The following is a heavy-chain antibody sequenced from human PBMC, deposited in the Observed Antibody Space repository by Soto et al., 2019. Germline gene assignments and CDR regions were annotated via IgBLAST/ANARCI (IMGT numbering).Heavy chain of an antibody. D-gene: IGHD6-25*01. Sequence: GASVKVSCKASGYTFTRYYIHWVRQAPGQGLEWKGKIKPSGGSKIYAKSFRGRFTMPRNTPTSKVYMELSSLISEATAFFSFARSQRLGNYYSGMDVRGQGTTVT. V-gene: IGHV1-46*01. CDR3: ARSQRLGNYYSGMDV. CDR1: GYTFTRYY. J-gene: IGHJ6*02. CDR2: IKPSGGSK.